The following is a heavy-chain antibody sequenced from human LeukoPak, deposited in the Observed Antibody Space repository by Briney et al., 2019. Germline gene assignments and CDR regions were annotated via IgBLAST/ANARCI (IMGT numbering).Heavy chain of an antibody. Sequence: GGSLRLSCAASGFTFSDYYMSWIRQAPGKGLEWVSYISSSGSTIYYADSVKGRFTIYRDNAKNSLYLQMNSLRAEDTAVYYCARDSRVPAAIFFDYWGQGTLVTVSS. J-gene: IGHJ4*02. CDR3: ARDSRVPAAIFFDY. V-gene: IGHV3-11*01. D-gene: IGHD2-2*01. CDR2: ISSSGSTI. CDR1: GFTFSDYY.